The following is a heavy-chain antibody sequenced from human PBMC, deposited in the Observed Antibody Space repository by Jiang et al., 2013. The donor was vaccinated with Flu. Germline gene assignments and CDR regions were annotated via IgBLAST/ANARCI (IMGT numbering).Heavy chain of an antibody. D-gene: IGHD1-7*01. Sequence: KEDGSEKYYVDSVKGRFTISRDNAKNSLYLQMNSLRAEDTAVYYCARERITGTCCPNFDYWGQGTLVTVSS. CDR3: ARERITGTCCPNFDY. CDR2: KEDGSEK. V-gene: IGHV3-7*01. J-gene: IGHJ4*02.